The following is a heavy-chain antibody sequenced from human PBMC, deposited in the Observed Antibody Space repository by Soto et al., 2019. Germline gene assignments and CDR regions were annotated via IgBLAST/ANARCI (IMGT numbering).Heavy chain of an antibody. CDR3: ARVGGQQLVPYDY. V-gene: IGHV4-31*03. J-gene: IGHJ4*02. CDR1: GGSISSGGYY. CDR2: IYYSGST. D-gene: IGHD6-13*01. Sequence: SETLFLTCTVSGGSISSGGYYWSWIRQHPGKGLEWIGYIYYSGSTYYNPSLKSRVTISVDTSKNQFSLKLSSVTAADTAVYYCARVGGQQLVPYDYWGQGTLVTVSS.